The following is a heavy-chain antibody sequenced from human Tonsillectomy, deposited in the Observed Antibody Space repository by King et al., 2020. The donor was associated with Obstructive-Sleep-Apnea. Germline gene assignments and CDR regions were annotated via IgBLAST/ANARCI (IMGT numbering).Heavy chain of an antibody. Sequence: QLQESGPGLVKPSQTLSLTCTVSGGSISSGDYYWHWIRQPPGKGLEWIGYIYYSGSTYYNPSLKSRVTISLDTSKNQFSLKVNSMTDADTAVYYCARKEKWLQSLPFDYWGQGTLVTVSA. CDR2: IYYSGST. CDR1: GGSISSGDYY. CDR3: ARKEKWLQSLPFDY. V-gene: IGHV4-30-4*01. D-gene: IGHD5-24*01. J-gene: IGHJ4*02.